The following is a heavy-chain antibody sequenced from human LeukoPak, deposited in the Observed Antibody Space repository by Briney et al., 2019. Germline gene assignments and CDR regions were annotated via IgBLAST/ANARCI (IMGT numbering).Heavy chain of an antibody. D-gene: IGHD5-12*01. CDR2: ISSSGSTI. Sequence: GGSLRLSCAASGFTFSSYEMNWVRQAPGKGLEWVSYISSSGSTIYIADSVKGRFTISRDNAKNSLYLQMNSLRAKDTAVYYCARERGYSGYDYFIDSPSDYWGQGTLVTVSS. J-gene: IGHJ4*02. V-gene: IGHV3-48*03. CDR3: ARERGYSGYDYFIDSPSDY. CDR1: GFTFSSYE.